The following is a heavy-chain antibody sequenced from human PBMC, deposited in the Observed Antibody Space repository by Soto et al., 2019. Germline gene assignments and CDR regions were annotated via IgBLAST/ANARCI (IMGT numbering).Heavy chain of an antibody. V-gene: IGHV4-39*01. CDR3: AGTYVTDVVVVPASKDYMDV. J-gene: IGHJ6*03. CDR2: ISYSGST. D-gene: IGHD2-2*01. Sequence: QLQLQESGPGLVKPSETLSLTCTVSGGSISSSSSSWGWIRQPPGKGLEWLGIISYSGSTYYSPSLRSRVTIAVHASKILSAINLSSVTAADTAVYDCAGTYVTDVVVVPASKDYMDVW. CDR1: GGSISSSSSS.